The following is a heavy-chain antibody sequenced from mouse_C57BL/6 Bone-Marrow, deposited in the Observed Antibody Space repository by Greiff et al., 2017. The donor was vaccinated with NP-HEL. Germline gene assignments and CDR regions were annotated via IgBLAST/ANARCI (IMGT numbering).Heavy chain of an antibody. D-gene: IGHD2-5*01. J-gene: IGHJ4*01. CDR3: ARLEVYSNYDYAMDY. Sequence: DVMLVESGGGLVQPGGSLSLSCAASGFTFTDYYMSWVRQPPGKALEWLGFIRNKANGYTTEYSASVKGRFTISRDNSQSILYLQMNALRAEDSATYYCARLEVYSNYDYAMDYWGQGTSVTVSS. CDR2: IRNKANGYTT. CDR1: GFTFTDYY. V-gene: IGHV7-3*01.